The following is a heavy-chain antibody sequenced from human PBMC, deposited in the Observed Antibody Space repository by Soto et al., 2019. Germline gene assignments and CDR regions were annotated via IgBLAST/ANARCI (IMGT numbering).Heavy chain of an antibody. J-gene: IGHJ5*02. D-gene: IGHD3-16*01. V-gene: IGHV4-59*01. Sequence: LTCTVSGGSISNYYWSWIRQPPGKGLEWIGYIYYSGSTNYNPSLKSRVTISVDTSKNQFSLRLSSVTAADTAVYYCARTYDYVSFDPWGQGTLVTVSS. CDR1: GGSISNYY. CDR3: ARTYDYVSFDP. CDR2: IYYSGST.